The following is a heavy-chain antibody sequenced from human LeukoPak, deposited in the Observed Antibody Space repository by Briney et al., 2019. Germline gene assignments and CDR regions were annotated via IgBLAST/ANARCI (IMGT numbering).Heavy chain of an antibody. J-gene: IGHJ2*01. CDR2: IYYSGST. D-gene: IGHD4-23*01. CDR3: ARDRYTVVSWYFDL. V-gene: IGHV4-31*03. Sequence: SETLSLTCTVSGGSISRGVYYWSWIRQHPGKGLEWNGYIYYSGSTYYNPSLKSRVTISVDTSKNQFSLKLSSVTAADTAVHYRARDRYTVVSWYFDLWGRGTLVTVSS. CDR1: GGSISRGVYY.